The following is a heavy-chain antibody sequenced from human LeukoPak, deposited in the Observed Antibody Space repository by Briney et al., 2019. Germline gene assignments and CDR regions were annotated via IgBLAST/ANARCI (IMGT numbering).Heavy chain of an antibody. CDR2: LDPTDSYT. CDR3: ARLRDESVDY. V-gene: IGHV5-10-1*01. Sequence: GESLKISCKGSGYNFTGHWISWVRQMPGKGLEWMGRLDPTDSYTNYSPSFQGHVTISADRSISTAYLQWNSLKASDTAIYYCARLRDESVDYWGQGTLVTVSS. CDR1: GYNFTGHW. J-gene: IGHJ4*02.